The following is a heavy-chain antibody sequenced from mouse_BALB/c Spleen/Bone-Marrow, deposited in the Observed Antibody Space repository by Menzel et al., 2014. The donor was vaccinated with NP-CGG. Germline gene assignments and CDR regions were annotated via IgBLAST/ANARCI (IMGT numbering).Heavy chain of an antibody. CDR3: ARDDYYAMDY. CDR2: IRNKANGYTT. J-gene: IGHJ4*01. CDR1: GFTFTDYY. Sequence: EVKLVESGGGLVQPGGSLRLSCATSGFTFTDYYMSWVRQPPGKALEWLGFIRNKANGYTTEYSASVKGRFTISRDNSQSILYLQMSTLRAEDSATYYCARDDYYAMDYWGQGISVTVSS. V-gene: IGHV7-3*02.